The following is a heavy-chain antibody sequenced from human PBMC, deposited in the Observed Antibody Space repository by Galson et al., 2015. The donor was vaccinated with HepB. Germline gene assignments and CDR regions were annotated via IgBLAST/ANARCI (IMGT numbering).Heavy chain of an antibody. Sequence: SVKVSCKASGYTLTSYGISWVRQTPGQGLEWMGRIRAYNGNTNYAQKFQGRVTMTTDTSTTTAYMELRSLRSDDTAVYYCARSVGGSDWYFDYWGQGTLVTVSS. CDR1: GYTLTSYG. J-gene: IGHJ4*02. CDR3: ARSVGGSDWYFDY. CDR2: IRAYNGNT. D-gene: IGHD6-19*01. V-gene: IGHV1-18*04.